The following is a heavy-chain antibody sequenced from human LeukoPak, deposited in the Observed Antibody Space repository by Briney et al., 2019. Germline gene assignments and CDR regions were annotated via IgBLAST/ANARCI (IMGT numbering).Heavy chain of an antibody. Sequence: GGSLQISCKGSGYSFTSYWIGWVRQMPGKGLEGMGIIYPGDSDTRYSPSFQGQVTISADKSISTAYLQWSSLKASDTAMYYCARVISGSSSWPPGDAFDIWGQGTMVTVSS. CDR2: IYPGDSDT. D-gene: IGHD6-13*01. V-gene: IGHV5-51*01. CDR3: ARVISGSSSWPPGDAFDI. J-gene: IGHJ3*02. CDR1: GYSFTSYW.